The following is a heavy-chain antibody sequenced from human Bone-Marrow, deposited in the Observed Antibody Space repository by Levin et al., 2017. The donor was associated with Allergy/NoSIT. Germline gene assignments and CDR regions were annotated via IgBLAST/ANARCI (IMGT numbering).Heavy chain of an antibody. CDR1: GFTFDSYS. D-gene: IGHD2-15*01. V-gene: IGHV3-21*01. Sequence: GESLKISCAASGFTFDSYSMNWIRQAPGKGLEWVSSIDSSSSYIYYADSVMGRFTISSDNAKNSLHLQMNSLRADDTAVYYCARDEAGCSGGNCYSGWSFDFWGQGTRVTVSS. CDR2: IDSSSSYI. J-gene: IGHJ4*02. CDR3: ARDEAGCSGGNCYSGWSFDF.